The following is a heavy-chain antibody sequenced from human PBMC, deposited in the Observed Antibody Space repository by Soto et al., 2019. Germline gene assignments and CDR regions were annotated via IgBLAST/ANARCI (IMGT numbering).Heavy chain of an antibody. Sequence: PGGSLRLSCTGSGFMFGNYGMHWVRQAPGKGLEWVASTSYDGNNKYYADSLKGRFTISRDNSKKMVYLQMTSLGPEDTAVYYFAKGGGSARDLDYWGQGARATVPT. CDR2: TSYDGNNK. J-gene: IGHJ4*02. V-gene: IGHV3-30*18. CDR3: AKGGGSARDLDY. CDR1: GFMFGNYG. D-gene: IGHD3-16*01.